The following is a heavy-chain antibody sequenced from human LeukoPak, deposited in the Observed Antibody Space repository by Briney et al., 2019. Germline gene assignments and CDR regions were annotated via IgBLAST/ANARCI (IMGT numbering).Heavy chain of an antibody. CDR1: GYTFTGYY. CDR3: ARGASYGDSFDY. D-gene: IGHD4-17*01. V-gene: IGHV1-2*02. Sequence: ASVTVSCKASGYTFTGYYLHWVRQAPGQGLELMGWINPNSGGTSYAQKFQGRVTMTRDTSISTAYMELSRLRSDDTAVYYCARGASYGDSFDYWGQGTLVTVSS. CDR2: INPNSGGT. J-gene: IGHJ4*02.